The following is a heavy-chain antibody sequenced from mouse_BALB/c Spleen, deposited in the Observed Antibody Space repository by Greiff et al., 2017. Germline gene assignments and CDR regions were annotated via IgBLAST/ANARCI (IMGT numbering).Heavy chain of an antibody. CDR3: ARQYDGYAMDY. Sequence: EVMLVESGGGLVKPGGSLKLSCAASGFTFSSYAMSWVRQSPEKRLEWVAEISSGGSYTYYPDSVKGRFTISRDNAKNTLYLQMSSLKSEDTAMYYCARQYDGYAMDYWGQGTSVTVSS. J-gene: IGHJ4*01. D-gene: IGHD2-12*01. CDR2: ISSGGSYT. V-gene: IGHV5-6*03. CDR1: GFTFSSYA.